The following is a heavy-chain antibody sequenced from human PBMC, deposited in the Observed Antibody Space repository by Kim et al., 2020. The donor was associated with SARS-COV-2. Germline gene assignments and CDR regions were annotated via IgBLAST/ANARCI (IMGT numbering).Heavy chain of an antibody. CDR3: AREGYYHGSGTYSPPKYYGMDV. Sequence: ASVKVSCKTSGYTFSNYGFSWVRQAPRQGLEWMGWISAYNDNTNYAEKFQGRVFMTTDTATRTAYMDLRSLTADDTAVYYCAREGYYHGSGTYSPPKYYGMDVWGQGTTVIVSS. D-gene: IGHD3-10*01. V-gene: IGHV1-18*01. CDR1: GYTFSNYG. CDR2: ISAYNDNT. J-gene: IGHJ6*02.